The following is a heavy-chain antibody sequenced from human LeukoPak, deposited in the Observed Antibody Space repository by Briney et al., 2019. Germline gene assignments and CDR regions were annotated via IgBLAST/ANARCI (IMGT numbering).Heavy chain of an antibody. Sequence: SVKVSCKASGGTFSSYAISWVRQAPGQGLEWMGGIIPISGTANYAQKFQGRVTITTDESTSTAYMELSSLRSEDTAVYYCAIASFSGYGRYYYYYMDVWGKGTTVTVSS. CDR1: GGTFSSYA. CDR3: AIASFSGYGRYYYYYMDV. J-gene: IGHJ6*03. V-gene: IGHV1-69*05. CDR2: IIPISGTA. D-gene: IGHD5-12*01.